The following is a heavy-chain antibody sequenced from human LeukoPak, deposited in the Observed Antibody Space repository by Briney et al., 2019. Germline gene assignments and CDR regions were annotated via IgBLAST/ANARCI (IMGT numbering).Heavy chain of an antibody. CDR2: ISSSSSYI. V-gene: IGHV3-21*01. D-gene: IGHD3-3*01. CDR1: AFTFSSYN. Sequence: EGSLRLSCAASAFTFSSYNMNWVRQAPGKGLEWVSSISSSSSYIYYADSVKGRFTISRDNAKNSLYLQMNSLRAEDTAVYYCARDLRFWSGYYYFWGQGTLVTVSS. J-gene: IGHJ4*02. CDR3: ARDLRFWSGYYYF.